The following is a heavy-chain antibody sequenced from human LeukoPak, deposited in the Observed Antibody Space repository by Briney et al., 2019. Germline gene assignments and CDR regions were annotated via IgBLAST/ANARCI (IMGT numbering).Heavy chain of an antibody. CDR3: ARGGGYCTNNVCPPWFDP. V-gene: IGHV4-34*01. J-gene: IGHJ5*02. D-gene: IGHD2-8*01. CDR1: GGSFSGFY. Sequence: SETLSLTCSVYGGSFSGFYWNWIRQPAEKGLEWIGEINHSGSTHYSPSLKSRLSISVDPSKNQFSLKLSSVTAADTAVYYCARGGGYCTNNVCPPWFDPWGQGALVTVSS. CDR2: INHSGST.